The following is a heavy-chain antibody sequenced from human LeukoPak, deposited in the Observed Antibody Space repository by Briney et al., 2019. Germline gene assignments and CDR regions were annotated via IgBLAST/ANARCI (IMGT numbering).Heavy chain of an antibody. CDR1: GFTVSSNS. CDR2: IYSDNT. D-gene: IGHD6-19*01. J-gene: IGHJ4*02. V-gene: IGHV3-66*03. Sequence: GGSLRLSCTASGFTVSSNSMSWVRQAPGKGLEWVSFIYSDNTHYSDSVKGRFTISRDNSKNTLFLQMNSLRAEDTAVYYCAKDLPVAGTRPLDYWGQGTLVTVSS. CDR3: AKDLPVAGTRPLDY.